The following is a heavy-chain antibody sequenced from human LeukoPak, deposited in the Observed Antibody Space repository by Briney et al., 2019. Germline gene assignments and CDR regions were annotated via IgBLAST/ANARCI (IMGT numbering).Heavy chain of an antibody. J-gene: IGHJ4*02. CDR2: SKNKANSYTT. V-gene: IGHV3-72*01. CDR1: GFTLSDHY. Sequence: GGSLRLSCAASGFTLSDHYMDWVRQAPGRGLEWVGRSKNKANSYTTEYAASVKGRFTILRDDSRKSLYLQMSSLKTEDTAVYYCTRIFYYGTRGYYPDFWGQGTLVTVSS. D-gene: IGHD3-22*01. CDR3: TRIFYYGTRGYYPDF.